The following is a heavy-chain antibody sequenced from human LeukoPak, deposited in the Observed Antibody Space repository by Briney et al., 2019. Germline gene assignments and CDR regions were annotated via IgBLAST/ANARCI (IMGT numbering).Heavy chain of an antibody. Sequence: SQTLSLTCTVSGGSISSGGYYWSWIRQHPGKGLEWIGYIYYSGDTKYNPSLKSRVTTSVDTSKNQFSLNLSSVTAADTAVYYCASSTGGAGDYWGQGTLVTVSS. D-gene: IGHD7-27*01. CDR3: ASSTGGAGDY. CDR1: GGSISSGGYY. CDR2: IYYSGDT. J-gene: IGHJ4*02. V-gene: IGHV4-30-4*01.